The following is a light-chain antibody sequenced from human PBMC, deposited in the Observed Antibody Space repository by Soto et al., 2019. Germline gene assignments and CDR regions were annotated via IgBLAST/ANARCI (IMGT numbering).Light chain of an antibody. CDR2: AAS. CDR3: QQYYSYPSVT. Sequence: AIRMTQSPSSLSASTGDRVTITCRASQGISSYLAWYQQKPGKAPKLLIYAASTLQSGVPSGFSGSGSGTDFTLTISCLQSEDFATYYCQQYYSYPSVTFGQGTKVEIK. V-gene: IGKV1-8*01. J-gene: IGKJ1*01. CDR1: QGISSY.